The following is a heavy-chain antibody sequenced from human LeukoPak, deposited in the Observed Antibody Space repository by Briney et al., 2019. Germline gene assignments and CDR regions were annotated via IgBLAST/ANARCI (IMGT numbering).Heavy chain of an antibody. CDR3: ARDSGSGSYSGY. CDR1: GFTFSSYW. D-gene: IGHD3-10*01. V-gene: IGHV3-74*01. J-gene: IGHJ4*02. Sequence: GGSLRLSCAASGFTFSSYWMSWVRQAPGKGLEWVSRINPDGSGTSHADSVKGRFTISRDNAKNTLYLQMNSLRAEDTAVYYCARDSGSGSYSGYWGLGTVVTVSS. CDR2: INPDGSGT.